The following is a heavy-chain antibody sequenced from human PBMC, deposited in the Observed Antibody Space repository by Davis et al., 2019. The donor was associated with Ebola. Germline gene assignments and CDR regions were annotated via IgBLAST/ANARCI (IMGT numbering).Heavy chain of an antibody. D-gene: IGHD6-19*01. V-gene: IGHV1-69*06. Sequence: AASVKVSCKASGGTFSSYAISWVRQAPGQGLEWMGGIIPIFGTANYAQKFQGRVTITADKSTSTAYMELSSLRSDDTAVYYCARDGIAVAVLDYWGQGTLVTVSS. CDR2: IIPIFGTA. CDR1: GGTFSSYA. CDR3: ARDGIAVAVLDY. J-gene: IGHJ4*02.